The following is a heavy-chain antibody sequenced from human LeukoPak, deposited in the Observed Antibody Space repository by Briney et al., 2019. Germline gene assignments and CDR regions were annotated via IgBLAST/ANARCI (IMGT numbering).Heavy chain of an antibody. V-gene: IGHV4-39*07. CDR2: IYYSGST. Sequence: SETLSLTCTVSGGSISSSSHYWGWIRQPPGKGLEWIGSIYYSGSTYYNPSLKSRVTISVDTSKNQFSLKLSSVTAADTAVYYCARARGTMTTSWGQGTMVTVSS. J-gene: IGHJ3*01. CDR1: GGSISSSSHY. D-gene: IGHD3-22*01. CDR3: ARARGTMTTS.